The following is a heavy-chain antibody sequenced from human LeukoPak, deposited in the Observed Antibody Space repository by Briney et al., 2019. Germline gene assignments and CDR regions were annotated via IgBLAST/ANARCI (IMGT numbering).Heavy chain of an antibody. J-gene: IGHJ4*02. CDR3: ARGFTYGHPLDY. V-gene: IGHV1-8*01. CDR2: MNPANGNT. Sequence: GASLKVSCKASGYTFTSYDINWVRQVTGQRLEWMGWMNPANGNTGYVQNFQGRVTMTRDTSISTAYMELSSLTSENTAVYYCARGFTYGHPLDYWGQGTLVTVSS. CDR1: GYTFTSYD. D-gene: IGHD3-10*01.